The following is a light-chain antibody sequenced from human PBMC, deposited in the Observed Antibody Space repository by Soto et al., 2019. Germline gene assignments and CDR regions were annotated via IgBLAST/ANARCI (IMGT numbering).Light chain of an antibody. CDR3: CSYAGRYTYV. V-gene: IGLV2-11*01. CDR1: SSDVGGYNY. Sequence: QSVLTQPRSVSGSPGQSVTISCSGTSSDVGGYNYVSWYQQHPGKAPKLMIYDVGKRPSGVPDRFSGSKSGNTASLTISGLQAEDEADYYCCSYAGRYTYVFGTGTKSPS. CDR2: DVG. J-gene: IGLJ1*01.